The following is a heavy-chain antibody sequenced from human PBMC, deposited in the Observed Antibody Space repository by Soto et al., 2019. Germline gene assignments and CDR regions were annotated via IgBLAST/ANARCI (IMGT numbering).Heavy chain of an antibody. CDR2: IYSGGST. D-gene: IGHD3-10*01. CDR3: ARFRPDPPGGPFDI. Sequence: GGSLRLSCAASGFTVSSNYMSWVRQAPGKGLEWVSVIYSGGSTYYADSVKGRFTISRDNSKNTLYLQMNSLRAEDTAVYYCARFRPDPPGGPFDIGGQGTMVTVSS. CDR1: GFTVSSNY. V-gene: IGHV3-66*01. J-gene: IGHJ3*02.